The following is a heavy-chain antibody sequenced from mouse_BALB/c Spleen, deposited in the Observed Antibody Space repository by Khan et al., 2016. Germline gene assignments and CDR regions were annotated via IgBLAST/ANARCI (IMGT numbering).Heavy chain of an antibody. D-gene: IGHD1-3*01. Sequence: VQLKESGPGLVKPSQSLSLTCTVTGYSITSHFAWNWIRQFPGDKLEWMGYISSSGITSYNPSLKSRISITRDASKNQFFLQLNSVTPEDTATYYCARSGNYFDYWGQGTTLTVSS. CDR3: ARSGNYFDY. CDR2: ISSSGIT. V-gene: IGHV3-2*02. J-gene: IGHJ2*01. CDR1: GYSITSHFA.